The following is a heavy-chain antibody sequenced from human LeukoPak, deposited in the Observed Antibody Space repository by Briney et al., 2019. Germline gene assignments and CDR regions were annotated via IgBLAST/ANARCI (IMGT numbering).Heavy chain of an antibody. Sequence: GGSLRLSCAASGFTFSSYWMSWVRQAPGKGLEWVANIKQDGSEKYYVDSVKGRFTISRDNAKNSLYLQMNSLRAEDTAVYYCARVLWSGEAALDYWGQGTLVTVSS. D-gene: IGHD3-10*01. J-gene: IGHJ4*02. V-gene: IGHV3-7*03. CDR1: GFTFSSYW. CDR2: IKQDGSEK. CDR3: ARVLWSGEAALDY.